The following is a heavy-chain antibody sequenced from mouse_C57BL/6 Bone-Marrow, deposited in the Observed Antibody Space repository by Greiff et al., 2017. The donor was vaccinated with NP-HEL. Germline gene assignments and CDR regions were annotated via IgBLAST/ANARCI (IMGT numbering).Heavy chain of an antibody. CDR2: IYPRSGNT. Sequence: QVQLQQSGAELARPGASVKLSCKASGYTFTSYGISWVKQRTGQGLEWIGEIYPRSGNTYYHEKFKGKATLTADKSSRTAYMELRSLTDEDAAVYFGARGTGTRGYFDYWGQGTTLTVSS. CDR3: ARGTGTRGYFDY. J-gene: IGHJ2*01. D-gene: IGHD4-1*01. V-gene: IGHV1-81*01. CDR1: GYTFTSYG.